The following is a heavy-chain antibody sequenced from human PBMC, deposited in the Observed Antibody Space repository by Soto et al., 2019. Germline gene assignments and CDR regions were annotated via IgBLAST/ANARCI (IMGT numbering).Heavy chain of an antibody. CDR2: ISGSGGST. Sequence: PGGSLRLSCAASGFTFSSYAMSWVRQAPGKGLEWVSAISGSGGSTYYADSVKGRFTISRDNSKNTLYLQMNSLRAEDTAVYYCAKGRGSITMIVVKPHYYFDYWGQGTLVTVSS. CDR3: AKGRGSITMIVVKPHYYFDY. V-gene: IGHV3-23*01. J-gene: IGHJ4*02. D-gene: IGHD3-22*01. CDR1: GFTFSSYA.